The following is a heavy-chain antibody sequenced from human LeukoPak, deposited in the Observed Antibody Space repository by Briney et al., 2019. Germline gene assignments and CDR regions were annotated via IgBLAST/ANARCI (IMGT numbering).Heavy chain of an antibody. J-gene: IGHJ5*02. CDR1: GGSISNNDYY. CDR3: ARDFTMVRGVIIVGVNWFDP. CDR2: IYSSGST. V-gene: IGHV4-61*09. Sequence: SETLSLTCTVSGGSISNNDYYWSWVRQPAGRGLEWLGHIYSSGSTSYNPSLKSRVTISADTSENQFSLKLSSVTAADTAVYYCARDFTMVRGVIIVGVNWFDPWGQGTLVTVSS. D-gene: IGHD3-10*01.